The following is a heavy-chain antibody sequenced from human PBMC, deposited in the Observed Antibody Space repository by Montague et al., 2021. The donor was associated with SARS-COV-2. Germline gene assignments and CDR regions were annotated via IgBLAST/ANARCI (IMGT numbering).Heavy chain of an antibody. CDR2: IDWDDDK. CDR3: ARKTYYYDSSGYPLYYYYGMDV. J-gene: IGHJ6*02. CDR1: GFSLSTSGMC. D-gene: IGHD3-22*01. V-gene: IGHV2-70*11. Sequence: PALVKPTQTLTLTCNFSGFSLSTSGMCVSWIRQPPGKALEWLARIDWDDDKYYSTSLKTRLTISKDTSKNQVVLTMTNMDPVDTATYYCARKTYYYDSSGYPLYYYYGMDVWGQGTTVTVSS.